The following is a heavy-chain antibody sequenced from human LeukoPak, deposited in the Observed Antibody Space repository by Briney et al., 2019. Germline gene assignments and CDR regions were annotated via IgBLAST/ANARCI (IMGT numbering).Heavy chain of an antibody. Sequence: SETLSLTCTVSGGSISSYYWSWIRQPPGKGLEWIGYIYYSGSTNYNPSLKSRVTISVDTSKNQFSLKLSSVAAADTAVYYCAKRADYGGNGNYFDYWGQGTPVTVSS. D-gene: IGHD4-23*01. J-gene: IGHJ4*02. CDR3: AKRADYGGNGNYFDY. CDR1: GGSISSYY. CDR2: IYYSGST. V-gene: IGHV4-59*01.